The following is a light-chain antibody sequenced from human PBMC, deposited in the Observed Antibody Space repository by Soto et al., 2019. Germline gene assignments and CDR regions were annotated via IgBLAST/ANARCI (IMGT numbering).Light chain of an antibody. CDR3: QQYDVDSGT. CDR1: QGIGVW. CDR2: DAS. Sequence: DIQMTQSPSTLSSFVGDRVTITCRASQGIGVWLAWYQQKPGKAPKLLIYDASNLQTGVPSRFSGSGSGTEFTLTISSLHPDDFATYYCQQYDVDSGTFGQGTKVDI. J-gene: IGKJ1*01. V-gene: IGKV1-5*01.